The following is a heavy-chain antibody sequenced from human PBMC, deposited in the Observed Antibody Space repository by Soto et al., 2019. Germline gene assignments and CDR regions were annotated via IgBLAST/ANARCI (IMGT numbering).Heavy chain of an antibody. J-gene: IGHJ5*02. CDR2: LIGGHYGT. V-gene: IGHV3-23*01. Sequence: GGSLRLSCTASGFTLQNYAMAWVRQAPGKGLEWVSTLIGGHYGTAYSYSVKGRFTVSRDNSKNCLYLQMNSLEVEDTAMYFCAKGKSTGDIDWFDPWGQGSLVTVSS. CDR1: GFTLQNYA. CDR3: AKGKSTGDIDWFDP. D-gene: IGHD3-10*01.